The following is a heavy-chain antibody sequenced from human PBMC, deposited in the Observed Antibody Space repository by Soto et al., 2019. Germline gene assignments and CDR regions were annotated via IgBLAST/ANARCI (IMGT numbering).Heavy chain of an antibody. V-gene: IGHV4-34*01. CDR1: GVSFSGYY. D-gene: IGHD2-15*01. CDR2: INHSGST. Sequence: PSETLSLTCAVYGVSFSGYYWSWIRQPPGKGLEWIGEINHSGSTNYNPSLKSRVTISVDTSKNQFSLKLSSVTAADTAVYYCARGETNKWRSNWFDPWGQGTLVTVSS. J-gene: IGHJ5*02. CDR3: ARGETNKWRSNWFDP.